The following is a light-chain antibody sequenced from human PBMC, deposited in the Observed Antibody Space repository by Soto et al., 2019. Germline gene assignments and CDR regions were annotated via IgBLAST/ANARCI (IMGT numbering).Light chain of an antibody. CDR2: GAS. V-gene: IGKV1-39*01. Sequence: VQMTQSPPSLSAYIRERVTITCRASQSISSYLNWYQQKAGRAPRLLIYGASNLQSGVPSRFSGSGSGTDFTLTISSLLPEDFATYYCQQGYSTPVTLGQGTLLEIK. CDR3: QQGYSTPVT. J-gene: IGKJ5*01. CDR1: QSISSY.